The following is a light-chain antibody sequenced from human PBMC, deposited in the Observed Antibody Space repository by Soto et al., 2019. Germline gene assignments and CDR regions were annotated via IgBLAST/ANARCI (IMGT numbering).Light chain of an antibody. CDR2: GAS. J-gene: IGKJ5*01. CDR1: QSISDK. CDR3: QQYGSSPPFT. Sequence: EIVMTQSPVTLSVSPVERVTLSCMASQSISDKSAWYQQKPGQAPRLLMFGASTRATGIPARFSGSGSGTDFTLTITGLQSEDFAVYYCQQYGSSPPFTFGQGTRLEIK. V-gene: IGKV3-15*01.